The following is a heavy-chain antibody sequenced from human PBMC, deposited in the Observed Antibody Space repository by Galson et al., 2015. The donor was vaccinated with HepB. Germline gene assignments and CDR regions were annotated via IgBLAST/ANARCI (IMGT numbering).Heavy chain of an antibody. CDR1: GGTFSSYA. CDR3: ARGDIVVVPAAILGGWDYYYYYMDV. CDR2: IIPIFGTA. D-gene: IGHD2-2*02. Sequence: SVKVSCKASGGTFSSYAISWVRQAPGQGLEWMGGIIPIFGTANYAQKFQGRVTITADESTSTAYMELSSLRSEDTAVYYCARGDIVVVPAAILGGWDYYYYYMDVWGKGTTVTVSS. J-gene: IGHJ6*03. V-gene: IGHV1-69*13.